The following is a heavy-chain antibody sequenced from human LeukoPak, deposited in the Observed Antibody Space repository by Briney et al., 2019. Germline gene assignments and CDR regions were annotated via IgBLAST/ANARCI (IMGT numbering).Heavy chain of an antibody. CDR1: GGSISSSSYY. V-gene: IGHV4-39*01. J-gene: IGHJ4*02. D-gene: IGHD1-14*01. CDR3: ARVTGVFDY. Sequence: SGPGLVKPSGTLSLTCTVSGGSISSSSYYWGWIRQPPGKGLEWIGSIYYSGSTYYNPSLKSRVTISVDTSKNQFSLKLSSVTAADTAVYYCARVTGVFDYWGQGTLVTVSS. CDR2: IYYSGST.